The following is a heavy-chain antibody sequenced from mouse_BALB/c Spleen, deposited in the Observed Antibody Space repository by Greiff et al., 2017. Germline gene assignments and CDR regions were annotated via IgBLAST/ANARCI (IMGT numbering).Heavy chain of an antibody. CDR2: ISSGGST. CDR3: ARGLLRLPDY. D-gene: IGHD1-2*01. J-gene: IGHJ2*01. Sequence: EVKLQESGGGLVKPGGSLKLSCAASGFTFSSYAMSWVRQTPEKRLEWVASISSGGSTYYPDSVKGRFTISRDNARNILYLQMSSLRSEDTAMYYCARGLLRLPDYWGQGTTLTVSS. V-gene: IGHV5-6-5*01. CDR1: GFTFSSYA.